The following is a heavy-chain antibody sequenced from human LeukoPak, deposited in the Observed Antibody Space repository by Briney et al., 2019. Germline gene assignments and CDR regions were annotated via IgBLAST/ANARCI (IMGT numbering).Heavy chain of an antibody. D-gene: IGHD6-13*01. CDR1: GGSISSSSYY. Sequence: PSETLSLTCTVSGGSISSSSYYWGWIRQPPGKGLEWIGSIYYSGSTYYNPSLKSRVTISVDTSKNQFSLKLSSVTAADTAVYYCARRRKYSSSWYPPFDYWGQGTLVTVSS. CDR3: ARRRKYSSSWYPPFDY. J-gene: IGHJ4*02. CDR2: IYYSGST. V-gene: IGHV4-39*01.